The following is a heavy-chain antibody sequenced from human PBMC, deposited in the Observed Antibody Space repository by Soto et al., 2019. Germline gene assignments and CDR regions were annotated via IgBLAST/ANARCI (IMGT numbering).Heavy chain of an antibody. CDR2: ISGSGGST. Sequence: GSLRLSCAASGFTFSSYAMSWVRQAPGKGLEWVSAISGSGGSTYYADSVKGRFTTSRDNSKNTLYLQMNSLRAEDTAVYYCAKSPEVVIAHYYFDYWGQGTLVTVSS. D-gene: IGHD2-21*01. V-gene: IGHV3-23*01. CDR3: AKSPEVVIAHYYFDY. CDR1: GFTFSSYA. J-gene: IGHJ4*02.